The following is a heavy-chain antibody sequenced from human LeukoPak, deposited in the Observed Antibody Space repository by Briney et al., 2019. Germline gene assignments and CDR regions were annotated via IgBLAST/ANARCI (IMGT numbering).Heavy chain of an antibody. D-gene: IGHD4-17*01. V-gene: IGHV4-38-2*02. J-gene: IGHJ6*03. CDR1: DYSISSGYY. CDR2: IYYTGTT. Sequence: PSETLSLTCTVSDYSISSGYYWGWIRQPPGKGLEWIGSIYYTGTTYYNPSLKSRVTMSVDTSKNQFSLKLSSVTAADTAIYYCARLPVTFLRHCYMDVWGKGTTVAVSS. CDR3: ARLPVTFLRHCYMDV.